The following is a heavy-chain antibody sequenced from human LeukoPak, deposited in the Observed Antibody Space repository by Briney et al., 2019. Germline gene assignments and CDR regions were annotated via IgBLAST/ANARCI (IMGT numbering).Heavy chain of an antibody. CDR1: GGSISSYY. J-gene: IGHJ6*02. CDR2: IYYSGST. Sequence: PSETLSLTCTVSGGSISSYYWSWIRQPPGKGLEWIGYIYYSGSTNYNPSLKSRVTISVDTSKNQFSLKLSSVTAADTAVYYCARTDTSFYSYGMDVWGQGTTVTVSS. V-gene: IGHV4-59*01. CDR3: ARTDTSFYSYGMDV. D-gene: IGHD2/OR15-2a*01.